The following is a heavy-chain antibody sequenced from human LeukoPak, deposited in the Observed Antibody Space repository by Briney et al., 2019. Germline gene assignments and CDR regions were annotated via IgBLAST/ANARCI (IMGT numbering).Heavy chain of an antibody. CDR1: GFTFSSYA. CDR3: ARGKGGSYYNFDY. Sequence: GGSLRLSCAASGFTFSSYAMNWVRQAPGKGLEWVSSISSSSSYIYYADSVKGRFTISRDNAKNSLYLQMNSLRAEDTAVYYCARGKGGSYYNFDYWGQGTLVTVSS. D-gene: IGHD1-26*01. J-gene: IGHJ4*02. V-gene: IGHV3-21*04. CDR2: ISSSSSYI.